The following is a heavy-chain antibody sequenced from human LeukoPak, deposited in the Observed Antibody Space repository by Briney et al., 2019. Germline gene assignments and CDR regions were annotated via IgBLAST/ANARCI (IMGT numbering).Heavy chain of an antibody. CDR2: ISGSGGST. V-gene: IGHV3-23*01. CDR1: GFTFSSYA. Sequence: HPGGSLRLSCAASGFTFSSYATSWVRQAPGKGLEWVSAISGSGGSTYYADSVKGRFTISRDNSKNTLYLQMNSLRAEDTAVYYCAKEGGGSYYVTWFDPWGQGTLVTVSS. J-gene: IGHJ5*02. D-gene: IGHD1-26*01. CDR3: AKEGGGSYYVTWFDP.